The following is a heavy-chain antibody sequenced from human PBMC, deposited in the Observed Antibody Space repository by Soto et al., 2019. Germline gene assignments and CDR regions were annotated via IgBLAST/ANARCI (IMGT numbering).Heavy chain of an antibody. Sequence: ASVKVSCKASGYTFTNFGISWVRQAPGQGLEWMGWISAYNGNTNYAQKFQGRVTMTTDTSTSTAYMEVRSLRFDDTAVYYCASSLRGFDYYDSSGYYPLDYWG. CDR1: GYTFTNFG. J-gene: IGHJ4*01. V-gene: IGHV1-18*01. CDR3: ASSLRGFDYYDSSGYYPLDY. D-gene: IGHD3-22*01. CDR2: ISAYNGNT.